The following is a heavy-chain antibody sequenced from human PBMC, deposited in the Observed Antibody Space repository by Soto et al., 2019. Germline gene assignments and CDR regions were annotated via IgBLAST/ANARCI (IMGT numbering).Heavy chain of an antibody. V-gene: IGHV3-33*01. Sequence: QVQLVESGGGVVQPGGSPRVSCAASGFTSSSYVMHWVRQSPGKGLEWVALIWSDGGRKDYADSVKGRFTISRDNSRNTLYLQMNSLRAEDTAVYYCASEHIAVAGTSAFDIWGQGTMVTVS. J-gene: IGHJ3*02. CDR1: GFTSSSYV. D-gene: IGHD6-19*01. CDR3: ASEHIAVAGTSAFDI. CDR2: IWSDGGRK.